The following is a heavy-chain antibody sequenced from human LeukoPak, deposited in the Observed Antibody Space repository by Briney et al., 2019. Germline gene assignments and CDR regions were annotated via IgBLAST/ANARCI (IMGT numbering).Heavy chain of an antibody. Sequence: ETGGSLRLSCATSGFSFTDYPMNWVRQAPGKGLEWISNIRTTAEGAKYAYYADSVKGRVTISRDNSKNTLYLQINNPRVEDTAVYYCAKRYYDFPLDYWGQGTLVTVSS. CDR1: GFSFTDYP. V-gene: IGHV3-23*01. J-gene: IGHJ4*02. D-gene: IGHD3-3*01. CDR3: AKRYYDFPLDY. CDR2: IRTTAEGA.